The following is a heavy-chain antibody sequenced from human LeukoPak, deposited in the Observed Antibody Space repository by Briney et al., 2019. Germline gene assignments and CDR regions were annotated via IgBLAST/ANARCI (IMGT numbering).Heavy chain of an antibody. Sequence: ASVKVSCKASGYTFTGYYMHWVRQAPGQGLEWMGWINPNSGGTNYAQKFQGRVTMTRDTSISTAYMELSRLRSDDTAVYYCARVRSNPPRGNIAVAHRGAFDIWGQGTMVTVSS. V-gene: IGHV1-2*02. CDR1: GYTFTGYY. CDR2: INPNSGGT. D-gene: IGHD6-19*01. J-gene: IGHJ3*02. CDR3: ARVRSNPPRGNIAVAHRGAFDI.